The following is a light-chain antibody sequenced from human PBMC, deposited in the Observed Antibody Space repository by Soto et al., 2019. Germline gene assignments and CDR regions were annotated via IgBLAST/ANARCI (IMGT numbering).Light chain of an antibody. CDR1: RGISSY. CDR2: AAS. V-gene: IGKV1-9*01. CDR3: QQLDSYPYT. Sequence: DIQLTQSPSFLSASTGDRVTITCRASRGISSYLAWFQQIPGKPPKLVIYAASTLQTGVPSRFSGGGSGTEFTLTISCLQPEDFATYYCQQLDSYPYTFGQGTKLEIK. J-gene: IGKJ2*01.